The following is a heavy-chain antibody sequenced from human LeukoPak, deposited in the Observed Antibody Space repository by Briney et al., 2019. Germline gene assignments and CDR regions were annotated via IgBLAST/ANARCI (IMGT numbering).Heavy chain of an antibody. D-gene: IGHD2-15*01. CDR3: GVVAATRDYYYYMDV. J-gene: IGHJ6*03. CDR1: GYTFTSYY. Sequence: ASVKVSCKASGYTFTSYYMHWVRQAPGQGLEWMGIINPSGGSTSYAQKFQGRVTMTRDTSTSTVYMELSSLRSEDTAVYYCGVVAATRDYYYYMDVWGKGTTVTVSS. V-gene: IGHV1-46*01. CDR2: INPSGGST.